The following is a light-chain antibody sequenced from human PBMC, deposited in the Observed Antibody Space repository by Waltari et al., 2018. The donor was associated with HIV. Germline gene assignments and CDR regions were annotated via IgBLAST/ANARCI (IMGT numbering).Light chain of an antibody. CDR1: SSNIGSNY. V-gene: IGLV1-47*01. CDR3: AAWDDNLSGCV. Sequence: QSVLTQPPSASGTPGQSVTISCSGISSNIGSNYVYWYQQLPGTAPKLLIYRNNQRPSGVPDRFSGFKSGTSASLAISGLRSEDEADYYCAAWDDNLSGCVFGGGSKLTIL. J-gene: IGLJ3*02. CDR2: RNN.